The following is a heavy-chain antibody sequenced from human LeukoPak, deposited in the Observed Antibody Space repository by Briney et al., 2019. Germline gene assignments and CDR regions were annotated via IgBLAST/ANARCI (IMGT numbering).Heavy chain of an antibody. J-gene: IGHJ4*02. CDR3: ARASDVDIVATISLDY. Sequence: GGSLRLSCAASGFTFDDYGMSWVRQALGKGLEWVSGINWNGGSTGYADSVKGRFTISRDNAKNSLYLQMNSLRAEDTALYYCARASDVDIVATISLDYWGQGTLVTVSS. V-gene: IGHV3-20*04. CDR1: GFTFDDYG. D-gene: IGHD5-12*01. CDR2: INWNGGST.